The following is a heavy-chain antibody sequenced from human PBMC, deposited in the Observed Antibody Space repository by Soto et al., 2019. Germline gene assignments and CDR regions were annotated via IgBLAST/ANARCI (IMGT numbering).Heavy chain of an antibody. CDR3: ARSTEWNAFDL. J-gene: IGHJ3*01. V-gene: IGHV3-53*02. Sequence: EEQLVETGGGLIQPGGSLRLSCAVSGFTVIRDYMNWVRQAPGKGLEWVSVIYSGGTTYHADSVKGRFTISRDNSSNTLFLQMNSLRAEDTAMYYCARSTEWNAFDLWGQGTMVTVSS. CDR2: IYSGGTT. CDR1: GFTVIRDY. D-gene: IGHD3-3*01.